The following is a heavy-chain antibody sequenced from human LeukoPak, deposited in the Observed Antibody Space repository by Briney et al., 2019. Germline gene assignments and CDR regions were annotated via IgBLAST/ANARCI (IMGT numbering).Heavy chain of an antibody. CDR3: ARAWIQLWLRAYYFDY. J-gene: IGHJ4*02. CDR2: INHSGST. CDR1: GGSFSGYS. Sequence: SETLSLTCAVYGGSFSGYSWSWIRQPPGKGLEWIGEINHSGSTNYNPSLKSRVTISVDTSKNQFSLKLSSVTAADTAVYYCARAWIQLWLRAYYFDYWGQGTLVTVSS. V-gene: IGHV4-34*01. D-gene: IGHD5-18*01.